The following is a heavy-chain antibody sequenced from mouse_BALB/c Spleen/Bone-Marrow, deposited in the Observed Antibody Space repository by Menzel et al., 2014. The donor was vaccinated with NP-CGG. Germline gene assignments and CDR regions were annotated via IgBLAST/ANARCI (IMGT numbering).Heavy chain of an antibody. CDR3: AVTTVVNAMDY. D-gene: IGHD1-1*01. CDR2: IHYSGTT. CDR1: GYSIXSGYT. Sequence: EVQGVESGPDLVKPSQSLSLTCTVTGYSIXSGYTWHWIRQFPGNTLEWMGYIHYSGTTNYNPSLKSRISITRDTSKNQFFLQLNSVTTEDTATYYCAVTTVVNAMDYWGQGTSVTVSS. J-gene: IGHJ4*01. V-gene: IGHV3-1*02.